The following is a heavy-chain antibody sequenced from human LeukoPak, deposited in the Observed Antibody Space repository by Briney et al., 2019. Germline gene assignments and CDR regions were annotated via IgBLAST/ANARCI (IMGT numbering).Heavy chain of an antibody. CDR3: ARDLQNSYSSRRGG. CDR1: GGSISSSSYD. J-gene: IGHJ4*02. Sequence: SETLSLTCTVSGGSISSSSYDWGWIRQPPGKGLEWIGSIYYSGSTYYNPSLKSRVTISVDTSKNQFSLKLGSVTAADTAVYYCARDLQNSYSSRRGGWGQGTLVTVSS. V-gene: IGHV4-39*07. D-gene: IGHD6-13*01. CDR2: IYYSGST.